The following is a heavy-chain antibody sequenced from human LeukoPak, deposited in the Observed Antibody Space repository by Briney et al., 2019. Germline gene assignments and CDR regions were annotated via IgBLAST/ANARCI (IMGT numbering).Heavy chain of an antibody. CDR2: IYYSGST. V-gene: IGHV4-59*01. CDR3: ARDIGYCSSTSCYGDAFDI. CDR1: GGSFSGYY. Sequence: SETLSLTCAVYGGSFSGYYWSWIRQPPGKGLEWIGYIYYSGSTNYNPSLKSRVTISVDTSKNQFSLKLSSVTAADTAVYYCARDIGYCSSTSCYGDAFDIWGQGTMVTVSS. D-gene: IGHD2-2*01. J-gene: IGHJ3*02.